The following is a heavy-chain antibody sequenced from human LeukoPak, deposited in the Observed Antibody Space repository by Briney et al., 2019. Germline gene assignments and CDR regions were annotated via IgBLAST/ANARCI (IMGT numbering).Heavy chain of an antibody. Sequence: SETLSLTCAVYGGSFSGYYWSWIRQPPGKGLEWIGEINHSGSTNYNPSLKSRVTISVDTSKNQFSLKLSSVTAADTAVYYCAGGVPEDPWGQGTLVTVSS. CDR1: GGSFSGYY. J-gene: IGHJ5*02. CDR2: INHSGST. CDR3: AGGVPEDP. D-gene: IGHD1-14*01. V-gene: IGHV4-34*01.